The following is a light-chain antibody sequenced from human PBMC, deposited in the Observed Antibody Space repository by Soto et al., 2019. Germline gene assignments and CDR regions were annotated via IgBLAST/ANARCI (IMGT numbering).Light chain of an antibody. Sequence: QSVLTQPASVSGSPGQSITISCSGSRSNIGNTAVSWYQQFPGTAPKLLIYNNNQRPSGVPDRFSGSKSGTSASLAISGLQSEDEADYYCATWDDSLNARGVFGGGTKVTVL. CDR2: NNN. CDR1: RSNIGNTA. J-gene: IGLJ3*02. CDR3: ATWDDSLNARGV. V-gene: IGLV1-44*01.